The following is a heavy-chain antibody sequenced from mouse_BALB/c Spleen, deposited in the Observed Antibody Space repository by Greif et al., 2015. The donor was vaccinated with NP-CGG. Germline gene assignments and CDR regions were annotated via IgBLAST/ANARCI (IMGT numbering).Heavy chain of an antibody. J-gene: IGHJ2*01. V-gene: IGHV14-3*02. CDR1: GFNIKDTY. CDR3: ARGYYYGSSYFDY. D-gene: IGHD1-1*01. Sequence: VQLKESGAELVKPGASVKLSCTASGFNIKDTYMHWVKQRPEQGLEWIGRIDPANGNTKYDPKFQGKATITADTSSNTAYLQLSSLTSEDTAVYYCARGYYYGSSYFDYWGQGTTLTVSS. CDR2: IDPANGNT.